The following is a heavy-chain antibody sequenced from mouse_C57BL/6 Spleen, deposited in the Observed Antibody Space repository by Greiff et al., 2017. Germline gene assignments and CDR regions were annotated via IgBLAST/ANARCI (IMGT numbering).Heavy chain of an antibody. CDR3: AREEGLTYYFDD. J-gene: IGHJ2*01. CDR2: INPGSGGT. V-gene: IGHV1-54*01. D-gene: IGHD4-1*01. Sequence: VQLQQSGAELVRPGTSVKVSCKASGYAFTNYLLEWVKQRPGQGLAWIGVINPGSGGTNYNEKFKGKATLTAYKSSSTAYMQLSSLTSEDSAVYFCAREEGLTYYFDDWGQGTTLTVSS. CDR1: GYAFTNYL.